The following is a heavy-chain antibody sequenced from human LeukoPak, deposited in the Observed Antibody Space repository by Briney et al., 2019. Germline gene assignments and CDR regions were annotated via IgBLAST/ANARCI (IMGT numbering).Heavy chain of an antibody. CDR1: GYTFTGYY. V-gene: IGHV1-2*02. CDR3: ARVGRAGDCTNGVCYKSPYNWFDP. Sequence: ASVKVSCKASGYTFTGYYMHWVRQAPGRGLEWMGWINPNSGGTNYAQKFQGRVTMTRDTSISTAYMELSRLRSDDTAVYYCARVGRAGDCTNGVCYKSPYNWFDPWGQGTLVTVSS. CDR2: INPNSGGT. D-gene: IGHD2-8*01. J-gene: IGHJ5*02.